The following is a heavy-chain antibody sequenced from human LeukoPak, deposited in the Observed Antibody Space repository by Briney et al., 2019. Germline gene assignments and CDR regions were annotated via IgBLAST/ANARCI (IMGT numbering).Heavy chain of an antibody. CDR1: GYSFTSYW. V-gene: IGHV5-51*01. J-gene: IGHJ3*02. CDR2: IYPGDSDT. Sequence: GEALQISCKGSGYSFTSYWIGWVRQMPGKGLEWMGIIYPGDSDTRYSPSFQGQVTISADKSISTAYLQWSSLKASDTAMYYCARYSGSSPTAFDIWGQGPMVTVSS. CDR3: ARYSGSSPTAFDI. D-gene: IGHD1-26*01.